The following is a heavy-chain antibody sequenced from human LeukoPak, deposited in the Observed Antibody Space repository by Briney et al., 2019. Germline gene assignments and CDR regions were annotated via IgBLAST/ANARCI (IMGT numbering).Heavy chain of an antibody. CDR1: GGSVSSGSYY. CDR2: MYYSGST. V-gene: IGHV4-61*01. CDR3: ARDFYYDSSGYYDALDI. J-gene: IGHJ3*02. Sequence: SETLSLTCTVSGGSVSSGSYYWSWIRQPPGKGLAWIGYMYYSGSTSYNPSLKSRVTISVDTSKNQFSLKLSSVAAADTAVYYCARDFYYDSSGYYDALDIWGQGTMVPVSS. D-gene: IGHD3-22*01.